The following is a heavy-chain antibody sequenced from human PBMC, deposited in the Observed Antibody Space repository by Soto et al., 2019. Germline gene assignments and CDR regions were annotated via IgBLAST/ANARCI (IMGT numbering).Heavy chain of an antibody. D-gene: IGHD6-13*01. CDR1: GGSISSYY. V-gene: IGHV4-59*01. Sequence: PSETLSLTCTVSGGSISSYYWSWIRQPPGKGLEWIAYIYYSGSTNYNPSLKSRVTISVDTSKNQFSLKLSSVTAADTAVYYCARAAPGTNWFDPWGQGTLVTVSS. CDR3: ARAAPGTNWFDP. J-gene: IGHJ5*02. CDR2: IYYSGST.